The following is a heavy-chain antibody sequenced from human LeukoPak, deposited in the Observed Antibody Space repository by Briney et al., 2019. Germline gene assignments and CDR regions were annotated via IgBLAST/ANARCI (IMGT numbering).Heavy chain of an antibody. J-gene: IGHJ3*02. CDR3: AKERAYLTYCGGDCYSLPDDAFDI. V-gene: IGHV3-23*01. Sequence: GGSLRLSCAASGFTFSSYGMSWVRQAPGKGLEWVSAISGSGGSTYCADSVKGRFTISRDNSKNTLYLQMNSLRAEDTAVYYCAKERAYLTYCGGDCYSLPDDAFDIWGQGTMVTVSS. CDR2: ISGSGGST. D-gene: IGHD2-21*02. CDR1: GFTFSSYG.